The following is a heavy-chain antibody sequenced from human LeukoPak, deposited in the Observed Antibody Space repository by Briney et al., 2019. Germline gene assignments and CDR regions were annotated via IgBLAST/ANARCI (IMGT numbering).Heavy chain of an antibody. D-gene: IGHD4-17*01. CDR1: GVTFSSYA. J-gene: IGHJ6*02. Sequence: GGSLRLSCAASGVTFSSYAMNWVRQAPGKGLEWVSLISGSGDSRYYADSVKGRCTISRDNAKNTLWLQMNSLRAEDTAVYYCAKGVTTVRIYYHGMDVWGQGTTVTVSS. V-gene: IGHV3-23*01. CDR3: AKGVTTVRIYYHGMDV. CDR2: ISGSGDSR.